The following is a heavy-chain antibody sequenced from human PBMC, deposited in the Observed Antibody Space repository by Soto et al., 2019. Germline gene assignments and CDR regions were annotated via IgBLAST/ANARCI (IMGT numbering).Heavy chain of an antibody. Sequence: SGPTLVNPTQTLTLTCTFSGFSLSTSGVGVGWIRQPPGKALEWLALIYWDDAKRYSPSLKSRLTITKDTSKNQVVLTMTNMDPVDTATYYCAHRLYGSGSYYKRGGDWFDPWGQGTLVTVSS. CDR1: GFSLSTSGVG. V-gene: IGHV2-5*02. D-gene: IGHD3-10*01. CDR2: IYWDDAK. J-gene: IGHJ5*02. CDR3: AHRLYGSGSYYKRGGDWFDP.